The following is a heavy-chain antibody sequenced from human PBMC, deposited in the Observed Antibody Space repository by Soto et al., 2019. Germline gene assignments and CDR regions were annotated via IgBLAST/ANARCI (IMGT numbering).Heavy chain of an antibody. D-gene: IGHD4-17*01. CDR2: IYHSRRT. CDR3: ASLMGGDSEYYFDY. V-gene: IGHV4-31*03. CDR1: GVSISSGGYY. J-gene: IGHJ4*02. Sequence: SETLSPTCTVSGVSISSGGYYWGWIRQHPGKGLEWIGNIYHSRRTYYNPSLKSRVIMSVDTSKNHFSLNLNSVTAADTAMYFCASLMGGDSEYYFDYWGQGTLVTVSS.